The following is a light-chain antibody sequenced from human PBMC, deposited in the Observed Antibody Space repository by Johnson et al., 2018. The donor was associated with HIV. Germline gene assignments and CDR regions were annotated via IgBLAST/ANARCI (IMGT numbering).Light chain of an antibody. CDR2: ENN. CDR3: GTWDSSLSAGV. CDR1: RSNIGNNY. J-gene: IGLJ1*01. V-gene: IGLV1-51*02. Sequence: SVLTQPPSVSAAPGQKVTISCSGSRSNIGNNYVSWYQQLPGTAHKLLIYENNKRPSGIPDRFSGSKSGTSATLGITGLQTGDEADYYCGTWDSSLSAGVFGTGTKVTVL.